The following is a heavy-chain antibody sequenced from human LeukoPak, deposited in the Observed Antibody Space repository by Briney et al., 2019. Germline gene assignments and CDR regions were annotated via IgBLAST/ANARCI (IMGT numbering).Heavy chain of an antibody. CDR2: IYYSGST. D-gene: IGHD5/OR15-5a*01. CDR1: GGSISSYY. Sequence: SETLSLTCTVSGGSISSYYWSWIRQPPGKGLEWIGYIYYSGSTNYNPSLKSRVTISVDTSKNRFSLRLSSVTAADTAVYYCARGLNTRTFDYWGQGTLVTVSS. V-gene: IGHV4-59*01. J-gene: IGHJ4*02. CDR3: ARGLNTRTFDY.